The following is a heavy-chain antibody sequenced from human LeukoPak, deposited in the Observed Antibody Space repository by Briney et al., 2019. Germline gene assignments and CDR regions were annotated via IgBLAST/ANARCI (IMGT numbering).Heavy chain of an antibody. J-gene: IGHJ4*02. CDR2: FTGRPGRT. D-gene: IGHD2-2*02. CDR3: AKDHLLCTSTCCYIDYFDS. CDR1: GFTFTNYA. Sequence: GGSLRLSCETSGFTFTNYAMSWVRQAPGKGLEWLSAFTGRPGRTYYADSVRGRFTISRDTSKNTLFLEMSSLRVEDTTIYFCAKDHLLCTSTCCYIDYFDSWGQGTLVTVSS. V-gene: IGHV3-23*01.